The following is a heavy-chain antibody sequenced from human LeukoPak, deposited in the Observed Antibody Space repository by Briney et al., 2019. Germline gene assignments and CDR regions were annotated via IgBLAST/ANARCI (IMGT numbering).Heavy chain of an antibody. D-gene: IGHD5-24*01. CDR1: GGTFSSYA. CDR2: IIPIFGTA. Sequence: SVKVSCKASGGTFSSYAISWVRQAPGQGLEWMGGIIPIFGTANYAQKFQGRVTITAGESTSTAYMELSSLRSEDTAVYYCARVPLEMATKSFDYWGQGTLVTVSS. V-gene: IGHV1-69*13. CDR3: ARVPLEMATKSFDY. J-gene: IGHJ4*02.